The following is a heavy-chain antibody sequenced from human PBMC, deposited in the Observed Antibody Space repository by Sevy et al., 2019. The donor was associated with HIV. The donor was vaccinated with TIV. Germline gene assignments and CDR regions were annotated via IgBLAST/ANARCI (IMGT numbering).Heavy chain of an antibody. Sequence: GGSLRLSCAASGFTFSSYWMSWVRQAPGKGLEWVANIKQDGSEKYYVDSVKGRFTISRDNAKNSLYLQMNGLRAEDTAVYYCASLIGYCSSTSCRRDYYYYYGMDVWGQGTTVTVSS. V-gene: IGHV3-7*01. J-gene: IGHJ6*02. CDR1: GFTFSSYW. CDR2: IKQDGSEK. D-gene: IGHD2-2*01. CDR3: ASLIGYCSSTSCRRDYYYYYGMDV.